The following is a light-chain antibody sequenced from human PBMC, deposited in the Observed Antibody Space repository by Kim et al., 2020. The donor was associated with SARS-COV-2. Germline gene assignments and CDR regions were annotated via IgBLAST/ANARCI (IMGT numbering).Light chain of an antibody. CDR2: NND. CDR1: SANLGRNS. CDR3: QSYDTSLSGSV. J-gene: IGLJ2*01. Sequence: GQSCTISSSSSSANLGRNSVSWYQQLPGTAPRLLIYNNDQRPSWVPDRFSGSKSDTSASLAITGLQAEDEADYYCQSYDTSLSGSVFGGGTQLTVL. V-gene: IGLV1-44*01.